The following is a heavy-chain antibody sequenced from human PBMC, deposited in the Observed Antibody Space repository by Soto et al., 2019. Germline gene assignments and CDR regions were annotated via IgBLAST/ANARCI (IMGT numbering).Heavy chain of an antibody. CDR2: IYPGDYDT. Sequence: GVSLKISCKGSGDSFPTYWIGWVRQMPGKGLEWMGIIYPGDYDTRYSPSFQGQVTMSADKSISTAYLQWNSLKATDTAMYYCARNGRSSYGMDVWGQGTTVTVSS. V-gene: IGHV5-51*01. CDR3: ARNGRSSYGMDV. CDR1: GDSFPTYW. J-gene: IGHJ6*02. D-gene: IGHD1-1*01.